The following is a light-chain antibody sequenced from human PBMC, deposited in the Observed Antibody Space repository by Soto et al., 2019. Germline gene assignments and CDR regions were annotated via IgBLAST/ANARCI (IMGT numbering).Light chain of an antibody. V-gene: IGLV2-14*01. J-gene: IGLJ3*02. CDR2: EVS. CDR1: SSDVGGYDY. Sequence: QSVLTQSASVSGSPGQSITISCIGTSSDVGGYDYVSWYRQYPGKAPKVMIYEVSNRPSGVSSRFSGSKSGNTASLTISGLQAEDEADYYCLSYTSSNTWVFGGGTKLTVL. CDR3: LSYTSSNTWV.